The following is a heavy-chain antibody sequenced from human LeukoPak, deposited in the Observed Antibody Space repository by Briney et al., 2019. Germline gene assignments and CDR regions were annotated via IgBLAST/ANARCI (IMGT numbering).Heavy chain of an antibody. V-gene: IGHV3-11*01. J-gene: IGHJ6*02. D-gene: IGHD2-21*01. Sequence: PGGSLRLSCAASGFTFSDHYMSWIRQAPGKGLEWVSYISSSGSTIYYADSVKGRFTISRDNAKNSLYLQMNSLRAEDTAVYYCARGVVPGYYYGMDVWGQGTTVTVSS. CDR3: ARGVVPGYYYGMDV. CDR2: ISSSGSTI. CDR1: GFTFSDHY.